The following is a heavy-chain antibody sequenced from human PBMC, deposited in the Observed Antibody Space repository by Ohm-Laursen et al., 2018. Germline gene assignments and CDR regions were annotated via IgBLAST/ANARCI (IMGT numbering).Heavy chain of an antibody. V-gene: IGHV4-59*01. D-gene: IGHD1-26*01. Sequence: SETLSLTCSVSGGSLSSYYWAWIRQPPGKGLEWIGYIYYSGSTNYKPSLKSRVTISVDSSRNQFSLNLTSVTAADAAVYYCAGRGYWGQGTLVTVSS. CDR1: GGSLSSYY. CDR2: IYYSGST. J-gene: IGHJ4*02. CDR3: AGRGY.